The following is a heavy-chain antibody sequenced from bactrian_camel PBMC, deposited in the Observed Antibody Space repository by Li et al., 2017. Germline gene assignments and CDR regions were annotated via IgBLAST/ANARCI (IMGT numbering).Heavy chain of an antibody. CDR3: AADVGCTFLHGKRYFSY. CDR1: GYSHGSYC. J-gene: IGHJ6*01. V-gene: IGHV3S26*01. Sequence: VQLVESGGGSVQTGGSRRLSCAASGYSHGSYCMGWFRQGIGKGREGVAFIDSAGSTTYTDSVKGRFTVSRDNAKNTLYLQMNSLQPEDTAMYFCAADVGCTFLHGKRYFSYWGQGTQVTVS. D-gene: IGHD2*01. CDR2: IDSAGST.